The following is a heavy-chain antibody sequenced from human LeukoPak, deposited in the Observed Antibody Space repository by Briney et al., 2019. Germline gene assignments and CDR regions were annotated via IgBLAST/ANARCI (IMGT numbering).Heavy chain of an antibody. V-gene: IGHV1-2*02. J-gene: IGHJ4*02. Sequence: ASVKVSCKASGYTFTGYYMHWVRQAPGQGLEWMGWINPNSGGTNYAQKFQGRVTMTRDTSISTAYMELSRLRSDDTAVYYCARAACSSTSCPGGNLLNYWGQGTLVTVSS. D-gene: IGHD2-2*01. CDR3: ARAACSSTSCPGGNLLNY. CDR1: GYTFTGYY. CDR2: INPNSGGT.